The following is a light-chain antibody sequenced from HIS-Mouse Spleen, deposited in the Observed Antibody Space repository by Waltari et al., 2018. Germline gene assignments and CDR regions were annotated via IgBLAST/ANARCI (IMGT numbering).Light chain of an antibody. CDR2: KDS. CDR1: ALPKQY. Sequence: SYEVTQPPSVSVSPGQTARITCSGDALPKQYASWYQQKPGQAPVLVIYKDSERPSGIPERFSGSSSGTTVTLTISGVQAEDEADYYCQSADSSGTHVVFGGGTKLTVL. J-gene: IGLJ2*01. CDR3: QSADSSGTHVV. V-gene: IGLV3-25*03.